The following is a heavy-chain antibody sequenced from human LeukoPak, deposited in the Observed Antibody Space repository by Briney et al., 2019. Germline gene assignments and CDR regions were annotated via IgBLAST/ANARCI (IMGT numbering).Heavy chain of an antibody. CDR2: IWYDGSNK. D-gene: IGHD5-12*01. Sequence: GGSLRLSCAASGFTFSSYGMHWVRQAPGKGLEWVAVIWYDGSNKYYADSVKGRFTISRDNSKSTLYLQMNSLRAEDTAVYYCAREAYDPDAFDIWGQGTMVTVSS. V-gene: IGHV3-33*01. CDR3: AREAYDPDAFDI. J-gene: IGHJ3*02. CDR1: GFTFSSYG.